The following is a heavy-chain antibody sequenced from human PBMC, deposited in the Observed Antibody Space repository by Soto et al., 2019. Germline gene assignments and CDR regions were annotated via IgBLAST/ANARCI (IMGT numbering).Heavy chain of an antibody. Sequence: VQLVESGGVLVQPGRSLRLSCAASGFNFDDYAMHWVRQAPGKGLEWVSGISWNSGRIAYADSVKGRFTISRDNAKNSLYLQMNSLRAEDTALYSCAKDRAGYGSGFDYWGQGTLVTVSS. J-gene: IGHJ4*02. CDR1: GFNFDDYA. CDR2: ISWNSGRI. V-gene: IGHV3-9*01. D-gene: IGHD6-25*01. CDR3: AKDRAGYGSGFDY.